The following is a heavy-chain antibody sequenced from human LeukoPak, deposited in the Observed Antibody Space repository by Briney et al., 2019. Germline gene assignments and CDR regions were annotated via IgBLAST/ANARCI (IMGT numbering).Heavy chain of an antibody. CDR3: TTVLRYDSGSYSDN. V-gene: IGHV3-15*01. CDR2: IKSKTHGGTT. J-gene: IGHJ4*02. D-gene: IGHD3-10*01. Sequence: GGSLRLSCAASGFTFSNAWMSWVRQAPGKGLEWVGRIKSKTHGGTTDYAAPVKGRFTISRDDSKNTLYLQMNGLKTEDTAVYYCTTVLRYDSGSYSDNWGQGTLVTVSS. CDR1: GFTFSNAW.